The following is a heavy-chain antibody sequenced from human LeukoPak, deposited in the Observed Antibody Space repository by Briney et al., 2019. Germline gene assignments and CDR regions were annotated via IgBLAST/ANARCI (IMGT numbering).Heavy chain of an antibody. D-gene: IGHD6-13*01. Sequence: GGSLRLSCAASGFIFSSYGMHWVRQAPGKGLEWVAFIRYGGSKKYYADSVKGRFTISRDNSKNTLYLQMNSLRAEDTAVYYCARDFYSSSFFTPWFDPWGQGTLVTVSS. CDR2: IRYGGSKK. CDR1: GFIFSSYG. J-gene: IGHJ5*02. V-gene: IGHV3-30*02. CDR3: ARDFYSSSFFTPWFDP.